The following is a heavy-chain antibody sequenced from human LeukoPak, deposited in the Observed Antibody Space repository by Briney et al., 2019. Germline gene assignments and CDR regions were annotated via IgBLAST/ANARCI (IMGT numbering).Heavy chain of an antibody. V-gene: IGHV3-23*01. CDR3: ARSLRSPRYCIDDTCYFDY. CDR2: ISGLGDNT. CDR1: GFTFTTYA. Sequence: GGSLRLSCAASGFTFTTYAMSWVHQAPGKGLEWVSGISGLGDNTYYVDSVKGRFTISRDNAKNTQYLQINSLRVEDTAVYYCARSLRSPRYCIDDTCYFDYWGQGTLVTVSS. D-gene: IGHD2-15*01. J-gene: IGHJ4*02.